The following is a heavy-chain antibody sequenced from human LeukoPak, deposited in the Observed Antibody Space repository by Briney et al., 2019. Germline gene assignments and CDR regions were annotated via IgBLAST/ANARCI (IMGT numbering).Heavy chain of an antibody. Sequence: PGGSLRLSCAASGFTFSSYSMNWVRQAPGKGLEWVSSISSSSSYIYYADSVKGRFTISRDNAKNSLYLQMNSLRAEDTAVYYCARHAKFSSGYYYINYWGQGTLVTVSS. CDR1: GFTFSSYS. CDR2: ISSSSSYI. J-gene: IGHJ4*02. V-gene: IGHV3-21*01. CDR3: ARHAKFSSGYYYINY. D-gene: IGHD3-22*01.